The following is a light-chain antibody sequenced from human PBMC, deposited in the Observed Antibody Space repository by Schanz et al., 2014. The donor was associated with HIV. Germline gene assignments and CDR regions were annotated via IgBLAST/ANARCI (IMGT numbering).Light chain of an antibody. CDR2: DVS. Sequence: QSALTQPASVSGSPGQSITISCTGTSSDVGGYNYVSWYQQHPGKAPKLMIYDVSNRPSGVSNRFSGSKSGNTASLTISGPQAADEVVYYCASYTSPATFVFGTGTKLTVL. V-gene: IGLV2-14*01. CDR3: ASYTSPATFV. J-gene: IGLJ1*01. CDR1: SSDVGGYNY.